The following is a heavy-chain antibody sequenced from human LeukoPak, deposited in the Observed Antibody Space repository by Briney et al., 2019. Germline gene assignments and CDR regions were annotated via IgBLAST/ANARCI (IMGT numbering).Heavy chain of an antibody. D-gene: IGHD2-15*01. V-gene: IGHV5-51*04. CDR2: IYPGDSDT. J-gene: IGHJ4*02. CDR1: GYSFTSYW. Sequence: GESLKISCKGSGYSFTSYWIGWVRQMPGKGLEWMGIIYPGDSDTRYSPSFQGQVTISADKPISTAYLQWSSLKASDTAMYYCAIPYCSGGSCYPYYFDYWGQGTLVTVSS. CDR3: AIPYCSGGSCYPYYFDY.